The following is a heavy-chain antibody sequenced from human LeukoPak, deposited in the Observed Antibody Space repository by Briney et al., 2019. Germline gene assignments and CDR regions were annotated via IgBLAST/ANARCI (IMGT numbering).Heavy chain of an antibody. CDR3: ARGASPFED. J-gene: IGHJ4*02. CDR2: ILPSSGTT. V-gene: IGHV1-69*05. Sequence: ASVKVSCKASGGTFSSETITWVRQAPGQGPEWMGGILPSSGTTAYARSLQDRVTMTTDASTDTAYMELSSLRSEDTALYYCARGASPFEDWGQGTLFTVSS. CDR1: GGTFSSET.